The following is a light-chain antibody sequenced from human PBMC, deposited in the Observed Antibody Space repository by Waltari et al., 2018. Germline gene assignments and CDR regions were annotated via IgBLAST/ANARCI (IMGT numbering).Light chain of an antibody. CDR1: QSIGIY. CDR3: QKYESLPAT. V-gene: IGKV3-20*01. J-gene: IGKJ1*01. CDR2: HAS. Sequence: EIVLTQSPGTLSLSPGERATLSCRASQSIGIYLAWYQQKPGQAPRLLLYHASSRATGIPDRFRGSGSGTDFSPTISRLEPEDFAVYYCQKYESLPATCGQGTKVEIK.